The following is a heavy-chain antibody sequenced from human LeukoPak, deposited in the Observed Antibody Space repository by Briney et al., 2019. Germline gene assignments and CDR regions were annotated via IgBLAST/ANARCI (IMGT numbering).Heavy chain of an antibody. CDR2: ISYDGSHT. CDR1: GFIFSNFA. J-gene: IGHJ6*03. D-gene: IGHD6-13*01. V-gene: IGHV3-30*01. Sequence: PGRSLRLSCAASGFIFSNFAMHWVRQAPGKGLEWVALISYDGSHTYYADSMKGRFTISRDNSRNVLYLQMTSLSGDDSVVYYCAREEQELVRDYYYYMDVWGKGTTVTVSS. CDR3: AREEQELVRDYYYYMDV.